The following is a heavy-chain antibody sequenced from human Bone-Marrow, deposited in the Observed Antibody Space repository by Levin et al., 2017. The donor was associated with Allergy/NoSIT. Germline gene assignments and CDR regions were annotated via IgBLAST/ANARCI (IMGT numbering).Heavy chain of an antibody. D-gene: IGHD6-13*01. CDR1: GYTFSSYS. J-gene: IGHJ4*02. CDR2: ISAYSGKR. Sequence: PGESLKISCKASGYTFSSYSIAWVRQAPGQGLEWMGWISAYSGKRHSAQKFQGRVTMTSERSTMTAYMELRSLQSDDTAVYYCARVISSRIYPLQVDYWGQGTLVTVSS. CDR3: ARVISSRIYPLQVDY. V-gene: IGHV1-18*01.